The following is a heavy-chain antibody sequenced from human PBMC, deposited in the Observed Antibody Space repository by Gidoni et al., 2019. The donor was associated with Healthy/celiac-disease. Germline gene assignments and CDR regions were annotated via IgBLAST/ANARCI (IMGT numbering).Heavy chain of an antibody. CDR2: IYYSSST. J-gene: IGHJ5*02. Sequence: REWIWYIYYSSSTYYNPSLKSLVTISVDTSKNKFSLRLRSVTAPDTAVYYCACGYIVVVPLVCWFDHWGQGTLVTVSS. CDR3: ACGYIVVVPLVCWFDH. V-gene: IGHV4-31*01. D-gene: IGHD2-2*01.